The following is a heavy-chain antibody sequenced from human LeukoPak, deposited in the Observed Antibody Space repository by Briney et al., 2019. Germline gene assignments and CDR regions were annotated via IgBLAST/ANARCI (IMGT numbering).Heavy chain of an antibody. CDR3: ASSSGWYGDAFDI. D-gene: IGHD6-19*01. J-gene: IGHJ3*02. Sequence: PGGSLRLSCAASGFTVSSNYMSWVRQAPGKGLEWFSVIYSGGSTYYADSVKGRFTISRHNSKNTLYLQMNSLRAEDTAVYYCASSSGWYGDAFDIWGQGTMVTVSS. V-gene: IGHV3-53*04. CDR2: IYSGGST. CDR1: GFTVSSNY.